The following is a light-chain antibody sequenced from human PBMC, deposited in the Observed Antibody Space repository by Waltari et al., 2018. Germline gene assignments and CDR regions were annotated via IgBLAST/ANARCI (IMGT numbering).Light chain of an antibody. J-gene: IGLJ3*02. CDR1: TSDIGAYNY. V-gene: IGLV2-14*03. CDR3: SSYTTSSTLVV. CDR2: DVS. Sequence: QSALTQPASMYGSPGQSITISCTGTTSDIGAYNYVTWYQQHPGTAPQLIIYDVSHRPSGVSTRFSGSKSGNKASLTISGLLTEDEADYYCSSYTTSSTLVVFGGGTKLTVL.